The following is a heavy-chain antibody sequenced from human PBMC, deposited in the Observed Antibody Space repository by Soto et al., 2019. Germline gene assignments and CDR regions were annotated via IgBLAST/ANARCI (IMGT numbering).Heavy chain of an antibody. V-gene: IGHV3-73*02. J-gene: IGHJ5*01. CDR3: AASGYDKFVDS. D-gene: IGHD5-12*01. CDR2: VRSKSNYYAT. CDR1: GFTFSGIA. Sequence: EVQLVESGGGLVQPGGSLKLSCAASGFTFSGIAMHWVRQASGKGLEWVGRVRSKSNYYATTYAASVKGRFTVSRGDSKNTAYLQMTNLKSEHTAVYFCAASGYDKFVDSCGQGSLVTVSS.